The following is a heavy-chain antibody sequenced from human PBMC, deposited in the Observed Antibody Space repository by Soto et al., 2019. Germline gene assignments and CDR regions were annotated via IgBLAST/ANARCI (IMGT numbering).Heavy chain of an antibody. Sequence: GGSRRLSCGASGFTFSNYGMHGVRQAPGKGLERVAVIWYDGNNKYYADSVKGRFTISRDNSNNTLYVQMTSLRAEDTAVYYCARGLHSLFDYWGQGTLVTVSS. CDR3: ARGLHSLFDY. CDR1: GFTFSNYG. J-gene: IGHJ4*02. CDR2: IWYDGNNK. D-gene: IGHD2-21*01. V-gene: IGHV3-33*01.